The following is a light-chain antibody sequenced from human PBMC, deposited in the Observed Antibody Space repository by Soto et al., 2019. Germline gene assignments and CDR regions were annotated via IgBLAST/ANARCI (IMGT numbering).Light chain of an antibody. CDR1: QSVTNNY. V-gene: IGKV3-20*01. J-gene: IGKJ1*01. CDR3: QQYGSSGT. Sequence: EYVMNQSPGNPSLSPGERATLSCRASQSVTNNYLAWYQQKPGQAPRLLIHGVSSRAAGIPDRFSGSGSGTDFTLTISRLEPEDCAVYYCQQYGSSGTFGQGTKVDIK. CDR2: GVS.